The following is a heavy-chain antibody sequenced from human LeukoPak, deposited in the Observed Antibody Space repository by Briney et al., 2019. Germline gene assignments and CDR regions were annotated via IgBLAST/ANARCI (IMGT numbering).Heavy chain of an antibody. V-gene: IGHV3-66*01. CDR2: MYTLGNT. CDR3: AGYGGSYPYYMDV. J-gene: IGHJ6*03. D-gene: IGHD1-26*01. Sequence: GGSLRLSCAASGFTISSYWMSWVRQAPGKGLEWVSVMYTLGNTNYADSVRGRFTISRDNSKNTLYLQMNSLRAEDTAVYYCAGYGGSYPYYMDVWGKGTTVTISS. CDR1: GFTISSYW.